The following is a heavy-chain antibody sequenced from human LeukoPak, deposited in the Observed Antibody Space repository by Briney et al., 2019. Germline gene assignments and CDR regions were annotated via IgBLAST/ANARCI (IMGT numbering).Heavy chain of an antibody. CDR3: ARQPSSSSVDYFDY. D-gene: IGHD6-6*01. J-gene: IGHJ4*02. V-gene: IGHV5-51*01. CDR1: GYSFTTYW. Sequence: GESLKISCKGSGYSFTTYWIGWVRQVPGKGLEWMGIIYPGDSDTRYSPSFQGQVTISADKSISTAYLQWSSLKASDTAMYYCARQPSSSSVDYFDYWGQGTLVTVPS. CDR2: IYPGDSDT.